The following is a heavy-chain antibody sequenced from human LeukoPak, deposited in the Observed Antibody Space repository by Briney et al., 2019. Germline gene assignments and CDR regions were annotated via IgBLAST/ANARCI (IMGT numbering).Heavy chain of an antibody. Sequence: PGGSLRLSCAASGFTFSSYAMSWVRQAPGKGLEWVSAISGSGGSTYYADSVKGRFTISRDNSKNTLYLQMNSLRAEDTAVYYCAKSRGSGIYYSLDYWGQGTLVTVSS. V-gene: IGHV3-23*01. D-gene: IGHD3-10*01. J-gene: IGHJ4*02. CDR2: ISGSGGST. CDR3: AKSRGSGIYYSLDY. CDR1: GFTFSSYA.